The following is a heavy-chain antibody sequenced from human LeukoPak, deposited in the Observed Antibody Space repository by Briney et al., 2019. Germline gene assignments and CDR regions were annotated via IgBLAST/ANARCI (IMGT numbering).Heavy chain of an antibody. D-gene: IGHD6-13*01. J-gene: IGHJ4*02. CDR2: INHSGST. V-gene: IGHV4-34*01. CDR3: AREAAAGTSFDY. Sequence: SETLSLTCAVYGGSFSGYYWSWIRQPPGKGLEWIGEINHSGSTNYNPSLKSRVTISVDTSKNQFSLKLSSVTAADTAVYYCAREAAAGTSFDYWGQGTLVTVSS. CDR1: GGSFSGYY.